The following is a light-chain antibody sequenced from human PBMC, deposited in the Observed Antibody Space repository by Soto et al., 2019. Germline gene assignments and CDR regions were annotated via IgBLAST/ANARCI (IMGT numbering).Light chain of an antibody. Sequence: QSVLTQPPSVFGAPGQRVSISCTGSSSNIGAGYDVHWYQQLPGTAPKLLIYGNNRPSGVPDRFSGSKSGTSASLAITRLQPEYEADYYCQSYDNSLRGVFGGGTQLTVL. J-gene: IGLJ3*02. CDR3: QSYDNSLRGV. CDR2: GN. V-gene: IGLV1-40*01. CDR1: SSNIGAGYD.